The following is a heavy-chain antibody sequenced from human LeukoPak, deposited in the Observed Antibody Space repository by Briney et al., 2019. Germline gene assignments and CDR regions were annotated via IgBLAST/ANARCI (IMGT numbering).Heavy chain of an antibody. CDR1: GITFSNYN. CDR3: ALDSGTFDI. J-gene: IGHJ3*02. D-gene: IGHD3-10*01. V-gene: IGHV3-21*01. CDR2: ITSSSSYT. Sequence: GGSLRLSCAAPGITFSNYNMNWVRQAPGKGLEWISSITSSSSYTFYADSVKGRFTISRDNAKNSLYLQMNSLRAEDTAVYYCALDSGTFDIWGQGTMVTVSS.